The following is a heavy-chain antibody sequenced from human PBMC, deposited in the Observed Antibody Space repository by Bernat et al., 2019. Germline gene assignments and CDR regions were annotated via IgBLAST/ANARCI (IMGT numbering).Heavy chain of an antibody. V-gene: IGHV4-34*01. CDR1: GASFSGYY. Sequence: QVQLQQWGAGLLKPSETLSLTCAVYGASFSGYYWTWIRQPPAKGLEWIGEINHRGSTNYNPSLKSRVTISVDTSKNRFSLKLSSVTVADTAVYYCARMSHRRAPYGSSYDWGQGTLVTVSS. J-gene: IGHJ4*02. D-gene: IGHD6-6*01. CDR2: INHRGST. CDR3: ARMSHRRAPYGSSYD.